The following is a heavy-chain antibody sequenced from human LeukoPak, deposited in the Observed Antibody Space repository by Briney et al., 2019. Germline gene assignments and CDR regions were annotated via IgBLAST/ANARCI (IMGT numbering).Heavy chain of an antibody. CDR1: GFTFSDVW. J-gene: IGHJ4*02. CDR2: INQGGSES. Sequence: GGSLRLSCAASGFTFSDVWMGWVREAPGEGLEWVANINQGGSESYYVDSVKGRFTISRDNAKKSLFLQMNSLGAEDTAVYYCTKGRSNHYWGQGTLVTVST. D-gene: IGHD4-11*01. V-gene: IGHV3-7*01. CDR3: TKGRSNHY.